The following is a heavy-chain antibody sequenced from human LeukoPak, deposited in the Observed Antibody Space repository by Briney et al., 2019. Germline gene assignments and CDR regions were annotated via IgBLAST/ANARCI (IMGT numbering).Heavy chain of an antibody. D-gene: IGHD3-3*01. Sequence: SETLSLTCTVSGGSISSYYRSWIRQPPGKGLEWIGYIYYSGSTNYNPSLKSRVTISVDTSKNQFSLKLSSVTAADTAVYYCARSYYDFWSGYYMDGGYYYYYMDVWGKGTTVTVSS. V-gene: IGHV4-59*01. CDR1: GGSISSYY. CDR3: ARSYYDFWSGYYMDGGYYYYYMDV. CDR2: IYYSGST. J-gene: IGHJ6*03.